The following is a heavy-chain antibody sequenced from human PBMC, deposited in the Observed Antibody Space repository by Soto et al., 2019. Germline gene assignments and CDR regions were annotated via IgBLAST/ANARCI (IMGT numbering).Heavy chain of an antibody. CDR1: GGSFSGYY. CDR3: ARWPRWLLGYGMDV. D-gene: IGHD2-21*02. V-gene: IGHV4-34*01. Sequence: SETLSLTCAVYGGSFSGYYWSWIRQPPGKGLEWIGEINHSGSTNYNPSLKSRVTISVDTSKNQFSLKLSSVTAADTAVYYCARWPRWLLGYGMDVWGQGTTVTVSS. J-gene: IGHJ6*02. CDR2: INHSGST.